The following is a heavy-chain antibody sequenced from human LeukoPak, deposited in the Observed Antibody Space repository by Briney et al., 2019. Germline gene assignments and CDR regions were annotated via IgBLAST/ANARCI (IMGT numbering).Heavy chain of an antibody. CDR3: ARGGPGYCSSDSCYKGFDN. J-gene: IGHJ4*02. CDR1: GFTFSSYG. V-gene: IGHV3-33*01. D-gene: IGHD2-15*01. CDR2: IFFDGTNK. Sequence: PGGSLRLSCAASGFTFSSYGMHWVRQAPGKGLEWVAVIFFDGTNKYYAESVKGRFTIARDNSQNTLYLQMNSLRVEDTAVYYCARGGPGYCSSDSCYKGFDNWGQGTLVTVSS.